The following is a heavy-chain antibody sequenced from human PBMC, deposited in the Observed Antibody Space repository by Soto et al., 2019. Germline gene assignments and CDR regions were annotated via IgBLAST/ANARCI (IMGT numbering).Heavy chain of an antibody. J-gene: IGHJ3*02. CDR2: INAGNGNT. V-gene: IGHV1-3*01. CDR1: GYTFTSYA. D-gene: IGHD1-26*01. CDR3: ASRVGATLDDAFDI. Sequence: ASVKVSCKASGYTFTSYAMHWVHQAPGQRLEWMGWINAGNGNTKYSQKFQGRVTITRDTSASTAYMELSSLRSEDTAVYYCASRVGATLDDAFDIWGQGTMVTVSS.